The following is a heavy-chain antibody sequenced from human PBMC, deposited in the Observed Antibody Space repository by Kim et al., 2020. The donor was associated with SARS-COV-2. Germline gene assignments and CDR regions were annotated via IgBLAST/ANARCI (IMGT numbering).Heavy chain of an antibody. V-gene: IGHV3-33*01. D-gene: IGHD6-13*01. CDR2: IWSDGRNK. J-gene: IGHJ6*02. Sequence: GGSLRLSCPASRFAFSDYGMHWVRQAPGQGLEWVAAIWSDGRNKEYADCVKGRFTISRDNLKNTLYLQMDSLRAEDTAVYYCARDRVPGAAAGYGMDVWGQGTTVSV. CDR3: ARDRVPGAAAGYGMDV. CDR1: RFAFSDYG.